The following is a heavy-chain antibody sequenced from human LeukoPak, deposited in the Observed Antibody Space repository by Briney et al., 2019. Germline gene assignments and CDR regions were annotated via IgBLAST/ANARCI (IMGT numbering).Heavy chain of an antibody. Sequence: ASVKVSCKASGYTFTGYYMHWVRQAPGQGLEWMGWINPNSGGTNYAQKFQGRVTMARDTSISTAYMELSRLRSDDTAVYYCARDIDPITIFGVVLHPLPYYYGMDVWGRGTTVTVSS. CDR2: INPNSGGT. V-gene: IGHV1-2*02. CDR3: ARDIDPITIFGVVLHPLPYYYGMDV. J-gene: IGHJ6*02. D-gene: IGHD3-3*01. CDR1: GYTFTGYY.